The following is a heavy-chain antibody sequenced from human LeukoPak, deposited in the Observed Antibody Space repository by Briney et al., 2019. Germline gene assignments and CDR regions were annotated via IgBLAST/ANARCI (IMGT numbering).Heavy chain of an antibody. CDR2: IYYSGST. Sequence: SETLSLTCTVSGGSVSSGSYYWSWIRQPPGKGLEWIGYIYYSGSTNYNPSLKSRVTISVDTSKNQFSLKLSPVTAADTAVYYCARVAPTWKWLRGAYDAFDIWGQGTMVTVSS. D-gene: IGHD5-12*01. CDR1: GGSVSSGSYY. CDR3: ARVAPTWKWLRGAYDAFDI. J-gene: IGHJ3*02. V-gene: IGHV4-61*01.